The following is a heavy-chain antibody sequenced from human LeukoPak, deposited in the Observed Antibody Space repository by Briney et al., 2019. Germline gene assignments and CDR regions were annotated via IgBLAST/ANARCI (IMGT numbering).Heavy chain of an antibody. Sequence: PSETLSLTCTVSGGSISSYYWSWIRQPPGKGLEWIGYIYYSGSTNYNPSLKSRVTISVDTSKNQFSLKLSSVTAADTAVYYCARLSSGHYYFDYWGQGTLVTVSS. CDR2: IYYSGST. CDR1: GGSISSYY. V-gene: IGHV4-59*08. J-gene: IGHJ4*02. D-gene: IGHD6-19*01. CDR3: ARLSSGHYYFDY.